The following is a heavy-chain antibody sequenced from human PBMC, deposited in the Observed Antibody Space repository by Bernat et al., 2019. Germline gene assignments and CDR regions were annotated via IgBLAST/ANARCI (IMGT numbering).Heavy chain of an antibody. V-gene: IGHV3-72*01. Sequence: EVQLVESGGGLVQPGGSLRLTCAASGFTFSDHYMDWVRQAPGKGLEWVGRTRNKANSYTTEYGASVKGRFTISRDESKNSLYLQMNSLKTEDTAVYYCARGPPCSGGTCFDYWGQGTLVTVSS. CDR3: ARGPPCSGGTCFDY. D-gene: IGHD2-15*01. CDR1: GFTFSDHY. J-gene: IGHJ4*02. CDR2: TRNKANSYTT.